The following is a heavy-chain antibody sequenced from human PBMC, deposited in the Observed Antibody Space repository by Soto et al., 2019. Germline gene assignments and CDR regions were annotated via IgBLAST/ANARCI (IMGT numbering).Heavy chain of an antibody. CDR1: GFTFSNYA. V-gene: IGHV3-23*01. J-gene: IGHJ6*02. CDR3: AKQWGRGYGMDV. CDR2: ISGSGAST. D-gene: IGHD3-16*01. Sequence: EVQLLESGGGLVQPGGSLRLSCAASGFTFSNYAMNWVRHAPGKGLGWVSVISGSGASTYYADSVKGRFTISRDNSKNTVYLKRNSLRAEDTAVYYCAKQWGRGYGMDVWGQGTTVTVSS.